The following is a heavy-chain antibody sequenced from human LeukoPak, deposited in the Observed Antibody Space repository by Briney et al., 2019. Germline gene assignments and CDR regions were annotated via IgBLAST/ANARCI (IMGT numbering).Heavy chain of an antibody. D-gene: IGHD3-22*01. V-gene: IGHV3-30*04. Sequence: GGSLRLSCAASGFTFSSYAMHWVRQAPGKGLEWVAVISYDGSNKYYADSVKGRFTISRDNAQNSLYLQMSSLRAEDTAVYYCARHVVAVGFDYWGQGTLVTVSS. CDR1: GFTFSSYA. CDR2: ISYDGSNK. CDR3: ARHVVAVGFDY. J-gene: IGHJ4*02.